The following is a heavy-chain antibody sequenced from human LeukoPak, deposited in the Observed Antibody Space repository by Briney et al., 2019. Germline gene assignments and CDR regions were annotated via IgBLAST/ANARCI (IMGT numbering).Heavy chain of an antibody. CDR2: IYHSGST. D-gene: IGHD3-22*01. CDR1: GYSISSGYY. CDR3: ARARITMIVVPSWFDP. V-gene: IGHV4-38-2*02. J-gene: IGHJ5*02. Sequence: SETLSLTCTVSGYSISSGYYWGWIRQPPGKGLEWIGSIYHSGSTYYNPSLKSRVTISVDTSKNQFSLKLSSVTAADTAVYYCARARITMIVVPSWFDPWGQGTLVTVSS.